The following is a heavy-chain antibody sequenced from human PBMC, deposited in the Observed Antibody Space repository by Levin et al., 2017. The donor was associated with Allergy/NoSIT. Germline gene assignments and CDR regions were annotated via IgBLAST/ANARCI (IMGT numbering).Heavy chain of an antibody. D-gene: IGHD2-21*01. CDR2: IKSRSDGGTA. Sequence: LSLTCAASGFTFHKAWMTWVRQTPGKGLEWVGRIKSRSDGGTADFAPPVKGRFTISRDDSRNMVALQMNSLKTEDTAVYYCTTTLVASFDYWGRGTLVTVSS. J-gene: IGHJ4*02. CDR3: TTTLVASFDY. V-gene: IGHV3-15*01. CDR1: GFTFHKAW.